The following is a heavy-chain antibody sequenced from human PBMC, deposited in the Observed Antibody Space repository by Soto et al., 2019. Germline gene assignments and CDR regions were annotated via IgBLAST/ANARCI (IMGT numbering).Heavy chain of an antibody. J-gene: IGHJ5*02. D-gene: IGHD3-3*01. CDR2: IYYSGST. CDR3: ARAPTAHYDFWSGLNWFDP. V-gene: IGHV4-30-4*01. Sequence: QVQLQESGPGLVKPSQTLSLTCTVSGGSISSGDYYWSWIRQPPGKGLEWIGYIYYSGSTYYNPSLKRRVTISVDTSKNQFSLKLSSVTAADTAVYYCARAPTAHYDFWSGLNWFDPWGQGTLVTVSS. CDR1: GGSISSGDYY.